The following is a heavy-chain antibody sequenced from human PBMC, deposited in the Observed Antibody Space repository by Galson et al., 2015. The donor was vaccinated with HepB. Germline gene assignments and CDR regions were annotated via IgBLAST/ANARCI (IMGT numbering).Heavy chain of an antibody. V-gene: IGHV1-24*01. Sequence: SVKVSCKVSGYTLTELSMHWVRQAPGKGLEWMGGFDPEDGETIYAQKFQGRVTMTEDTSTDTAYMELSSLRSEDTAVYYCATDTYSYYDILTGYYRALGYWGQGTLVTVSS. D-gene: IGHD3-9*01. J-gene: IGHJ4*02. CDR3: ATDTYSYYDILTGYYRALGY. CDR1: GYTLTELS. CDR2: FDPEDGET.